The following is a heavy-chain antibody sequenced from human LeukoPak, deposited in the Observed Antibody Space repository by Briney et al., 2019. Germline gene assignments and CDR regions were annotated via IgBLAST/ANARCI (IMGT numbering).Heavy chain of an antibody. Sequence: SETLSLTCAVYGGSFSGYYWSWIRQPPGKGLEWIGEINHSGSTNYNPSLKSRVTISVDTSKNQFSLKLSSVTAADTAVYYCARTRDYDSDRKGTPENWFDPWGQGTLVTVSS. CDR1: GGSFSGYY. J-gene: IGHJ5*02. D-gene: IGHD3-22*01. CDR2: INHSGST. V-gene: IGHV4-34*01. CDR3: ARTRDYDSDRKGTPENWFDP.